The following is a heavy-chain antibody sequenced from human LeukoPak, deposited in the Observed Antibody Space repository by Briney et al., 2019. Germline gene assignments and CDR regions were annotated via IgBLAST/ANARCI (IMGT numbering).Heavy chain of an antibody. Sequence: NPAETLSLTCTVSGGSISTSNYYWGWIRQPPGKGREWSGNSFYSGSTYYSRSLRSRVTISLDTYRTQFPLKLSPVTDADTTVYYCAKSNGYGLVDIWGQGTMVTVSS. D-gene: IGHD3-10*01. CDR2: SFYSGST. CDR1: GGSISTSNYY. CDR3: AKSNGYGLVDI. V-gene: IGHV4-39*06. J-gene: IGHJ3*02.